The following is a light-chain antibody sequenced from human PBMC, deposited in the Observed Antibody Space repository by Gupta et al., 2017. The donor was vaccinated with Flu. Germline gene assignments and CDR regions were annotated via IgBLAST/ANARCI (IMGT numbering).Light chain of an antibody. CDR1: QSISSY. CDR3: QQGYNTPPT. CDR2: SAS. J-gene: IGKJ4*01. V-gene: IGKV1-39*01. Sequence: DSEMTESPSSLSASVGDRVTITCRVCQSISSYLNWYQQTPGKAPKFLIYSASTVQSGVSSRFSGSGSGTDFTLTISRLQPEDFATYYCQQGYNTPPTFGSGTKVEMK.